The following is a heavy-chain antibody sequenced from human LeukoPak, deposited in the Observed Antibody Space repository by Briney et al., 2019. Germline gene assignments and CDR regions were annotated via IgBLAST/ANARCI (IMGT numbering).Heavy chain of an antibody. CDR1: GGSISSGDYY. J-gene: IGHJ4*02. D-gene: IGHD3-16*02. CDR2: IYYSGST. CDR3: ARAVVWGSYRPLDY. V-gene: IGHV4-30-4*01. Sequence: PSQTLSLTRTVSGGSISSGDYYWSWIRQPPGKGLEWIGYIYYSGSTYYNPSLKSRVTISVDTSKNQFSLKLSSVTAADTAVYYCARAVVWGSYRPLDYWGQGTLVTVSS.